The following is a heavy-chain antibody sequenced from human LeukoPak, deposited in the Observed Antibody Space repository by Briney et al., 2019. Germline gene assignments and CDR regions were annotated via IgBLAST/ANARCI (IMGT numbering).Heavy chain of an antibody. CDR2: INHSGST. V-gene: IGHV4-34*01. D-gene: IGHD3-16*02. Sequence: KPSETLSLTCAVYGGSFSGYYWSWIRQPPGKGLEWIGEINHSGSTNYNPSLKSRVTISVDTSKNQFPLKLSSVTAADTAVYYCARGEYDYVWGSYPFDYWGQGTLVTVSS. CDR3: ARGEYDYVWGSYPFDY. J-gene: IGHJ4*02. CDR1: GGSFSGYY.